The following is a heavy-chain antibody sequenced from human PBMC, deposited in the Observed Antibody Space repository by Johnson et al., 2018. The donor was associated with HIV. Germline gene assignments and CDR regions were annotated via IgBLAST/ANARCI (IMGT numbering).Heavy chain of an antibody. CDR2: SYSGGST. V-gene: IGHV3-66*04. J-gene: IGHJ3*02. CDR1: GFTFSSFG. CDR3: ARPYYYDIWGTDAFDI. Sequence: VQLVESGGGVVQPGGSLRLSCAASGFTFSSFGMHWVRQAPGKGLEWVSVSYSGGSTHYADSVKGRFTISRDNSKNTVYLQMNSLRAEDTALYYCARPYYYDIWGTDAFDIWGQGTMVTVSS. D-gene: IGHD3-22*01.